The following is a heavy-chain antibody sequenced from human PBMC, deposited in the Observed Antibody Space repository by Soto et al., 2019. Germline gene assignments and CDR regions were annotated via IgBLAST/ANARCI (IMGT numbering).Heavy chain of an antibody. CDR2: IIPIFGTA. D-gene: IGHD6-13*01. CDR1: GGTFSSYA. Sequence: QVQLVQSGAEVKKPGSSVKVSCKASGGTFSSYAISWVRQAPGQGLEWMGGIIPIFGTANYAQKFQGRVTITADESTSTAYMELSRLRSEDTAVYYCASQETGIAAAGNNFDLWGRGTLVTVSS. J-gene: IGHJ2*01. V-gene: IGHV1-69*01. CDR3: ASQETGIAAAGNNFDL.